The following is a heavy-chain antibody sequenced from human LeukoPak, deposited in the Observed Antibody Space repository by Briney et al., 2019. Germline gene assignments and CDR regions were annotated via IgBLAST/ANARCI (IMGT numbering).Heavy chain of an antibody. CDR3: ATQDTAMVSNYYMDV. Sequence: PSETLSLTCTVSGGSISSSSYYWGWLRQPPGKGLEWIGSVYYSGSTYYNPSLKSRVTISVDTSQNQFSLTPSSVTAAASAVDYCATQDTAMVSNYYMDVWGKGTTVTVSS. D-gene: IGHD5-18*01. J-gene: IGHJ6*03. CDR1: GGSISSSSYY. CDR2: VYYSGST. V-gene: IGHV4-39*01.